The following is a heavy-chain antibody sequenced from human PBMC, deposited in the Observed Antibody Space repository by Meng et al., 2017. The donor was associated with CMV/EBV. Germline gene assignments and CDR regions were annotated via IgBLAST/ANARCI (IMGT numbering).Heavy chain of an antibody. CDR3: ARQNGAAVGVGLDC. D-gene: IGHD6-13*01. J-gene: IGHJ4*02. CDR2: IYPCDSDP. CDR1: GYSFTNYW. V-gene: IGHV5-51*01. Sequence: GSGYSFTNYWIAWVRQMPGNGLEWMGIIYPCDSDPAYSPSFQGQVTLSVDKSINTAYLQWSSLKASDTAMYYCARQNGAAVGVGLDCWGQGTLVTVSS.